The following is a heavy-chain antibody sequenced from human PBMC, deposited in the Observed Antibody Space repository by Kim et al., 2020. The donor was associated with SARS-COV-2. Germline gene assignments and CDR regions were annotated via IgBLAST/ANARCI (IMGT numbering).Heavy chain of an antibody. Sequence: SETLSLTCTVSGGSISSYYWSWIRQPPGKGLEWIGYIYYIGSTNYNPSLKSRVTISVDTSKNQFSLKLSSVTAANTAVYYCARGSYSGYDSDAFDIWGQGTMVTVSS. CDR2: IYYIGST. J-gene: IGHJ3*02. D-gene: IGHD5-12*01. CDR3: ARGSYSGYDSDAFDI. CDR1: GGSISSYY. V-gene: IGHV4-59*01.